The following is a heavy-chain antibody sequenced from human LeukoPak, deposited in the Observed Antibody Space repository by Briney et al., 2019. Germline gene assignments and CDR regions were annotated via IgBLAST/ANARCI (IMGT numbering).Heavy chain of an antibody. J-gene: IGHJ4*02. V-gene: IGHV3-53*01. D-gene: IGHD6-19*01. CDR3: ARDSYSSGWSDFDY. CDR2: IYSGGST. Sequence: GGSLRLSCAASGFTVSSNYMSWVRQAPGKGLEWVSVIYSGGSTNYADSVKGRFTISRDNSKNTLYLQMNSLRAEDTAVYYCARDSYSSGWSDFDYWGQGTLVTVSS. CDR1: GFTVSSNY.